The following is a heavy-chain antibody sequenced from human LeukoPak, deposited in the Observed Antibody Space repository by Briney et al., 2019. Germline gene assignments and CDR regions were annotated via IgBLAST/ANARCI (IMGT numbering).Heavy chain of an antibody. CDR2: IKQDGSEK. CDR3: AGMEDILTDYQYHFDY. J-gene: IGHJ4*02. D-gene: IGHD3-9*01. Sequence: GGSLRLSCAASGFTFSSYWMSWVRQAPGKGLEWVANIKQDGSEKYYVDSVKGRFTISRDNAKNSLYLQMNSLRAEDTAVYYCAGMEDILTDYQYHFDYWGQGTLVTVSS. CDR1: GFTFSSYW. V-gene: IGHV3-7*01.